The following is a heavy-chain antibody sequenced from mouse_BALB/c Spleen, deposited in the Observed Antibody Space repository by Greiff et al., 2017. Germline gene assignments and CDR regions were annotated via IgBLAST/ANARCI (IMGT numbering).Heavy chain of an antibody. Sequence: EVQGVESGPELVKPGASVKMSCKASGYTFTSYVMHWVKQKPGQGLEWIGYINPYNDGTKYNEKFKGKATLTSDKSSSTAYMELSSLTSEDSAVYYCARYYYGSSFYAMDYWGQGTSVTVSS. V-gene: IGHV1-14*01. J-gene: IGHJ4*01. CDR2: INPYNDGT. CDR3: ARYYYGSSFYAMDY. CDR1: GYTFTSYV. D-gene: IGHD1-1*01.